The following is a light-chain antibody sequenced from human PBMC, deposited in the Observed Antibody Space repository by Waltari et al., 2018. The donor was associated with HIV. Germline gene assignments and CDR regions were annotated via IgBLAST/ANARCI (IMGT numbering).Light chain of an antibody. J-gene: IGLJ3*02. V-gene: IGLV2-14*03. CDR3: SSYTSSSSWV. CDR1: SSDVGDYNY. Sequence: QSALTQPASVSGSPGQSITISCTGTSSDVGDYNYVSWYQQHPGNAPKLMIYDVTNRPSGVSNRFSGSKSGNTASLTISGLQAEDEADYYCSSYTSSSSWVFGGGTKLTVL. CDR2: DVT.